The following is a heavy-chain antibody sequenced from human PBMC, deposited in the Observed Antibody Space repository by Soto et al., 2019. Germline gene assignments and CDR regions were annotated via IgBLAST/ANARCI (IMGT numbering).Heavy chain of an antibody. CDR3: ARGRGVGPPDY. D-gene: IGHD6-19*01. CDR2: INRSEKT. V-gene: IGHV4-38-2*01. CDR1: GYSVSDGYY. J-gene: IGHJ4*02. Sequence: PSETLSLTCVVSGYSVSDGYYLGWIRQPPGKGLEWIGSINRSEKTYYNPSLKSRLTISVDTSKNQISLALGSVAAAATAIYFWARGRGVGPPDYWGQGTLVTVSS.